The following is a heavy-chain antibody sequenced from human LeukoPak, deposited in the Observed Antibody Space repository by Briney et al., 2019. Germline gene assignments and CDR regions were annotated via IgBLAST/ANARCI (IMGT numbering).Heavy chain of an antibody. CDR2: ISSSSSYI. J-gene: IGHJ4*02. V-gene: IGHV3-21*01. D-gene: IGHD3-9*01. Sequence: PGGSLRLSCAASGFTFSSYSMNWVRQAPGKGLEWVSSISSSSSYIYYADSVKGRFTISRDNAKNSLYLQMNSLRAEDTAVYYCARDAIPYYDILTGQIDYWGRGTLVTVSS. CDR3: ARDAIPYYDILTGQIDY. CDR1: GFTFSSYS.